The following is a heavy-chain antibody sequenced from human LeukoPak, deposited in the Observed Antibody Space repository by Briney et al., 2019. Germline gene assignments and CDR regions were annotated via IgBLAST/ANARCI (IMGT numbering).Heavy chain of an antibody. CDR3: ARGKYDSSGYPLLGFDY. CDR1: GFTFSSYG. V-gene: IGHV3-30*03. J-gene: IGHJ4*02. CDR2: ISYDGSNK. D-gene: IGHD3-22*01. Sequence: GRSLRLSCAASGFTFSSYGMHWVRQAPGKGLEWLAVISYDGSNKYYADSVKGRFTISRDNSKNTLYLQMNSLRAEDTAVYYCARGKYDSSGYPLLGFDYWGQGTLVTVSS.